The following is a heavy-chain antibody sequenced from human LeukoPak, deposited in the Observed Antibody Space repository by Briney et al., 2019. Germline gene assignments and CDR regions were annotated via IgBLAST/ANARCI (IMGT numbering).Heavy chain of an antibody. CDR2: ISYDGSNK. CDR3: ARVESRLIDY. J-gene: IGHJ4*02. CDR1: GFTFSSHA. Sequence: GGSLRLSCAASGFTFSSHAMHWVRQAPGKGLEWVAVISYDGSNKFYADSVKGRFTISRDNSKNTLYMQMNSLRAEDTALYYCARVESRLIDYRGQGTLVTVSS. V-gene: IGHV3-30*04.